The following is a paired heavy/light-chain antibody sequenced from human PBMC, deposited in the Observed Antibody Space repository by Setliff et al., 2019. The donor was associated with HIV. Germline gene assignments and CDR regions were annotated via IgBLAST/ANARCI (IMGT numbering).Light chain of an antibody. CDR2: GTS. CDR1: ENIDNW. Sequence: DIHMTQSPSSVSGSVGDRITITCRASENIDNWLAWYQQKPGKAPKLLIYGTSTLQKGVPSKFSGSGSGTEFTLTIKNLQPDDVATYFCQQAYSQPRTFGQGSKVEIK. V-gene: IGKV1-12*01. CDR3: QQAYSQPRT. J-gene: IGKJ2*01.
Heavy chain of an antibody. V-gene: IGHV4-61*02. CDR2: IYLSGTT. CDR3: ARAFYYDRSGNLRLGARYFDP. J-gene: IGHJ5*02. D-gene: IGHD3-22*01. CDR1: GGSIMTGTYY. Sequence: QVQLQESGPGLVKPSQTLSLTCTVSGGSIMTGTYYWTWIRQPAGKPLEWIGHIYLSGTTNYNPSLESRVTMSVDTPKNQFSLSLNSVTAADTGIYYCARAFYYDRSGNLRLGARYFDPWGQGSLVTVSS.